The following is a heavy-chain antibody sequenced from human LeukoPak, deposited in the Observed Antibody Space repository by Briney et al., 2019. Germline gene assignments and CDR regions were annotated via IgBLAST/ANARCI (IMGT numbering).Heavy chain of an antibody. V-gene: IGHV3-48*01. Sequence: GESLRLSCAASGFTFSTYSMNWVRQAPGKGLEWVSYISDSSGTIKYADSVKGRFTISRDNAKNSLYLQMNSLRAEDTAVYYCAGSYGWFDPWGQGTLVTVSS. D-gene: IGHD3-16*01. CDR3: AGSYGWFDP. CDR1: GFTFSTYS. J-gene: IGHJ5*02. CDR2: ISDSSGTI.